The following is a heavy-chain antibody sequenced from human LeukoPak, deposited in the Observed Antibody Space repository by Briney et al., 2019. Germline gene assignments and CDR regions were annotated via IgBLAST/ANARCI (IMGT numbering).Heavy chain of an antibody. D-gene: IGHD6-19*01. CDR2: INTGNGNT. Sequence: TSVKVSCKASGYTFTNYAMHWVRQAPGQRLEWMGWINTGNGNTKYSQEFQGRVTITRDTSSNTAYMELSSLRSEDMAVYYCARAVKYRSGPLTDLLPYYFDYWGQGTLVTVSS. V-gene: IGHV1-3*03. CDR3: ARAVKYRSGPLTDLLPYYFDY. J-gene: IGHJ4*02. CDR1: GYTFTNYA.